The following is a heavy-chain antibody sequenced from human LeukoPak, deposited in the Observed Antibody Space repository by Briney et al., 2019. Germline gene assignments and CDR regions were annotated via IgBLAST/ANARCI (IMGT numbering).Heavy chain of an antibody. CDR2: IYYSGST. CDR3: ARDGGYSYGLDY. V-gene: IGHV4-30-4*01. Sequence: PSQTLSLTCTVSGGSISSGDYSWSWIRQPPGKGLEWIGYIYYSGSTYNNPSLKSRVTISVDTSKNQFSLKLSSVTAADTAVYYCARDGGYSYGLDYWGRGTLVTVSS. D-gene: IGHD5-18*01. J-gene: IGHJ4*02. CDR1: GGSISSGDYS.